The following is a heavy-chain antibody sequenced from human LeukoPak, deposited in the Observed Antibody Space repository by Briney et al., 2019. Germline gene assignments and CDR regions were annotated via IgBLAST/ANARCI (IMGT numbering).Heavy chain of an antibody. J-gene: IGHJ4*02. CDR1: GFTFSDYY. V-gene: IGHV3-11*01. CDR3: ARRSSGWYSFDY. CDR2: IGGSGSSL. D-gene: IGHD6-19*01. Sequence: GGSLRLSCAASGFTFSDYYMNWIRQAPGKGLEWLSYIGGSGSSLYYTDSVKGRFTISRDNAKKSLYLQMNSLRAEDTAVYYCARRSSGWYSFDYWGQGTQVTVSS.